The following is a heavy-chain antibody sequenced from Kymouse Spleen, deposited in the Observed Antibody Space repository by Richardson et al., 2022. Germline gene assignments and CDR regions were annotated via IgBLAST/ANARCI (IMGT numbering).Heavy chain of an antibody. CDR2: IWYDGSNK. D-gene: IGHD4-11,IGHD4-11*01. CDR1: GFTFSSYG. Sequence: QVQLVESGGGVVQPGRSLRLSCAASGFTFSSYGMHWVRQAPGKGLEWVAVIWYDGSNKYYADSVKGRFTISRDNSKNTLYLQMNSLRAEDTAVYYCARRTTVTHYFDYWGQGTLVTVSS. J-gene: IGHJ4*02. CDR3: ARRTTVTHYFDY. V-gene: IGHV3-33*01.